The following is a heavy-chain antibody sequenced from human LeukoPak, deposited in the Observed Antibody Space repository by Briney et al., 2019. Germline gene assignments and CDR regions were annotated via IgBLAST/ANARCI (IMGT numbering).Heavy chain of an antibody. J-gene: IGHJ5*02. CDR3: AREEGYCSSTSCAGWFDP. D-gene: IGHD2-2*01. CDR2: INPNSGGT. Sequence: ASVNVSCKASGYTFTGYYKHWVRQAPGQGLEWMGWINPNSGGTNYAQKFQGRVTMTRDTSISTAYMELSRLRSDDTAVYYCAREEGYCSSTSCAGWFDPWGQGTLDTVSS. V-gene: IGHV1-2*02. CDR1: GYTFTGYY.